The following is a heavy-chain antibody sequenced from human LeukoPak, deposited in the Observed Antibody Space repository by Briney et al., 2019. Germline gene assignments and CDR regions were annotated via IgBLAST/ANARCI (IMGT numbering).Heavy chain of an antibody. J-gene: IGHJ3*02. V-gene: IGHV4-39*01. D-gene: IGHD3-9*01. Sequence: KASETLSLTCTVSGGSISSSSYYWGWIRQPPGKGLEWIGSIYYSGSTYYNPSLKSRVTISVDTSKNQFSLKLSSVTAADTAVYYCARGVTVDDILTGYSDAFDIWGQGTMVTVSS. CDR2: IYYSGST. CDR3: ARGVTVDDILTGYSDAFDI. CDR1: GGSISSSSYY.